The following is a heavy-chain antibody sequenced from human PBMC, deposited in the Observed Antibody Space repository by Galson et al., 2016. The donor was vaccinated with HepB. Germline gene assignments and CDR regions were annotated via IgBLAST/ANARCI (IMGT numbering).Heavy chain of an antibody. CDR1: GGSISSSSYY. CDR2: IYYSGST. V-gene: IGHV4-39*01. Sequence: SETLSLTCTVSGGSISSSSYYWGWIRQPPGRGLEWIGNIYYSGSTYYKPSLKSRVTISADTSKNQFSLTLSSVTAADTAIYYCARTLKFRDDYSKNYYYHGMDVWGKGTTVTVSS. J-gene: IGHJ6*04. D-gene: IGHD4-11*01. CDR3: ARTLKFRDDYSKNYYYHGMDV.